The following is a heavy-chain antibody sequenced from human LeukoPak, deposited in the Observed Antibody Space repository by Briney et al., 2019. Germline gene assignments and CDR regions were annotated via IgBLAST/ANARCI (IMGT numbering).Heavy chain of an antibody. CDR1: GFTVSSNY. Sequence: GGSLRLSCAASGFTVSSNYMSWVRQAPGKGLEWVSTISGSGGNTYYADSVKGRFTISRDNSKNTLYLQMNSLRAEDTAIYYCAKDMLQGKARIDYWGQGTLVTVSS. CDR3: AKDMLQGKARIDY. CDR2: ISGSGGNT. D-gene: IGHD2-8*01. V-gene: IGHV3-23*01. J-gene: IGHJ4*02.